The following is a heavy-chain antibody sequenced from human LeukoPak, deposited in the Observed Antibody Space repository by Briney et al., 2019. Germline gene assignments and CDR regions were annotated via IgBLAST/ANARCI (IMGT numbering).Heavy chain of an antibody. V-gene: IGHV3-20*04. CDR2: INWNGGST. Sequence: GGSLRLSCAASGFTFSSYAMSWVRQAPGKGLEWVSGINWNGGSTGYADSVKGLFTISRDNAKNSLYLQMNSPRAEDTALYYCARDAWASVADPYYFDYWGQGTLVTVSS. CDR1: GFTFSSYA. D-gene: IGHD6-19*01. J-gene: IGHJ4*02. CDR3: ARDAWASVADPYYFDY.